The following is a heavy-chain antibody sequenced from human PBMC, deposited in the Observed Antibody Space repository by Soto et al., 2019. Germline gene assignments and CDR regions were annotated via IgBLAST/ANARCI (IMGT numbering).Heavy chain of an antibody. CDR3: GRGAVFSYASTWFDI. Sequence: QVQLQESGPGLVKPSETLSLTCTVFGASVSSGTYYWSWIRQAPGTGLEWVAHIYYTGSTNYNPSLNNRLTISVDTSKIRFSLQLTSGTAAETAVYYCGRGAVFSYASTWFDIWGQGTLVTVSS. CDR1: GASVSSGTYY. D-gene: IGHD2-2*01. J-gene: IGHJ5*02. V-gene: IGHV4-61*03. CDR2: IYYTGST.